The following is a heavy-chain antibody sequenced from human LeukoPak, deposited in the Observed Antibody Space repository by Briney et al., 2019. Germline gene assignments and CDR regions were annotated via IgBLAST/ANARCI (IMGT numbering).Heavy chain of an antibody. CDR2: IIPIFGTA. J-gene: IGHJ6*02. V-gene: IGHV1-69*06. CDR3: ARSNQLQYPLYGMDV. D-gene: IGHD2-2*02. CDR1: GGTFISYA. Sequence: SVTVSCLASGGTFISYAISWVRQAPGKGVEWMGGIIPIFGTANYAQKFQGRVTITADKSTSTAYMELSSLRSEDTAVYYCARSNQLQYPLYGMDVWGQGTTVTVSS.